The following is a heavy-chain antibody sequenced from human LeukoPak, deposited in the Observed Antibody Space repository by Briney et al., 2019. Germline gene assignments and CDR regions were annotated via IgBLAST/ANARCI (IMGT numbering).Heavy chain of an antibody. D-gene: IGHD3-10*01. CDR2: INHSGST. Sequence: SETLSLTCAVYGGSFSGYYWSWIRQPPGKGLEWIGEINHSGSTNYNPSLKSRVTISVDTSKNQFSLKLSSVTAADTAVYYCAGSPFSGIRRKPIHWYFDLWGRGTLVTVSS. CDR3: AGSPFSGIRRKPIHWYFDL. J-gene: IGHJ2*01. CDR1: GGSFSGYY. V-gene: IGHV4-34*01.